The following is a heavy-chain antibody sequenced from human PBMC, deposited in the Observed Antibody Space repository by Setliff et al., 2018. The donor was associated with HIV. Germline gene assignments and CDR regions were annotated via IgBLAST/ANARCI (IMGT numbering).Heavy chain of an antibody. CDR3: ARSRAAGFDY. CDR2: INSDGSSI. J-gene: IGHJ4*02. CDR1: GFIFSNYW. Sequence: GSLRLSCAASGFIFSNYWMHWVRQAPGKGLVWVSRINSDGSSISYADSVKGRFTISRDNAKNSLYLQMNSLRAEDTAVYYCARSRAAGFDYWGQGTLVTVSS. D-gene: IGHD6-13*01. V-gene: IGHV3-74*01.